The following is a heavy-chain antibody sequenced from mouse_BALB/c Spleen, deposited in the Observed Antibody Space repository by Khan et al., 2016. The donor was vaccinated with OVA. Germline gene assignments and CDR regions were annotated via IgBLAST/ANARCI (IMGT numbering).Heavy chain of an antibody. CDR3: VREGAYYRSDGWFAY. CDR1: GYTFTSYT. CDR2: INPNNHYT. D-gene: IGHD2-14*01. Sequence: QVQLQQSGAEQARPGASVKMSCKASGYTFTSYTIHWVRQRPGQTLEWIGHINPNNHYTNYNQNFKDKATLIVDKSSTTAYMQLSSLTSEDSAVYYCVREGAYYRSDGWFAYWGQGTLVTVSA. J-gene: IGHJ3*01. V-gene: IGHV1-4*01.